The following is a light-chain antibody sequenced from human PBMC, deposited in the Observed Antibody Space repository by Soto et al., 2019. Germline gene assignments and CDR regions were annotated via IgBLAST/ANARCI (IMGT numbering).Light chain of an antibody. CDR2: GAS. CDR1: HTINST. J-gene: IGKJ1*01. Sequence: PASHALSNSGIAPLSCMVIHTINSTLAWNQRNPGQAPKLLIYGASTRATGIPARFSGSGSGTEFTLITRSLQSEDFAVYSCQQYDNWSPWTFGQGSKV. V-gene: IGKV3-15*01. CDR3: QQYDNWSPWT.